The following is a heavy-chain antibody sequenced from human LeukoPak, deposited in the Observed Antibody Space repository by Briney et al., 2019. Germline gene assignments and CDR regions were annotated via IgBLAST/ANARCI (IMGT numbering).Heavy chain of an antibody. V-gene: IGHV4-61*02. CDR3: ARLSGYDWESFYDY. D-gene: IGHD5-12*01. J-gene: IGHJ4*02. CDR2: IYTSGST. CDR1: GGSISSGSYY. Sequence: PSETLSLTCSVSGGSISSGSYYWTWVRQPAGRGLEWIGRIYTSGSTNYNPSLKSRVTISIDTSKNHFSLKLTSVTAADTAVYYCARLSGYDWESFYDYWGQGTLVIVSS.